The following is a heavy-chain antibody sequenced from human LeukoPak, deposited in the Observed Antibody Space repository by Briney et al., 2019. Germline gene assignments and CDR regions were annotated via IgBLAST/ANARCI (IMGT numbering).Heavy chain of an antibody. V-gene: IGHV3-23*01. J-gene: IGHJ4*02. Sequence: PGGSLRLSCAASGFTFSSYAMSWVRQAPGKGLEWVSTIGVSAGSTYYADSVKGRFSISRDNSKNTLFLQMNSLRAEDTAVYYCAHIGAPPDIVVVVAAHPYFDYWGQGTLVTVSS. CDR1: GFTFSSYA. CDR3: AHIGAPPDIVVVVAAHPYFDY. CDR2: IGVSAGST. D-gene: IGHD2-15*01.